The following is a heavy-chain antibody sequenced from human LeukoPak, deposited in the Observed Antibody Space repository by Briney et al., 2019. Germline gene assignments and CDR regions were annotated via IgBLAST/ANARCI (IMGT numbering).Heavy chain of an antibody. CDR3: ARENSDSSGWYSSDY. CDR1: GGSVSSGGYY. J-gene: IGHJ4*02. CDR2: IYYSGST. V-gene: IGHV4-61*08. Sequence: SETLSLTCTVSGGSVSSGGYYWSWIRQPPGKGLEWIGYIYYSGSTNYNPSLKSRVTISVDTSKNQFSLKLSSVTAADTAVYYCARENSDSSGWYSSDYWGQGTLVTVSS. D-gene: IGHD6-19*01.